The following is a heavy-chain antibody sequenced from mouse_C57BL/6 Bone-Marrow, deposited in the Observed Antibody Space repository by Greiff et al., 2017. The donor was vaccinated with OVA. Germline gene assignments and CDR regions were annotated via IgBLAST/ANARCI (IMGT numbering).Heavy chain of an antibody. CDR1: GFTFSDYY. V-gene: IGHV5-12*01. J-gene: IGHJ1*03. CDR2: ISNGGGST. Sequence: EVKLVESGGGLVQPGGSLKLSCAASGFTFSDYYMYWVRQTPEKRLEWVAYISNGGGSTYYPDTVKGRFTISRDNAKNTLYLQMSRLKSEDTAMYYCARDLTGTGYWYFDVWGTGTTVTVSS. D-gene: IGHD4-1*01. CDR3: ARDLTGTGYWYFDV.